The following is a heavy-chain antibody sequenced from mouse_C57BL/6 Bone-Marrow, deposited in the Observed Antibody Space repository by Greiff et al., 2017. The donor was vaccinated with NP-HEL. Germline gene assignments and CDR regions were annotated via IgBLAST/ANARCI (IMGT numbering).Heavy chain of an antibody. CDR2: ISSGGSYT. V-gene: IGHV5-6*01. CDR3: ARTGDYYAMDY. Sequence: EVQGVESGGDLVKPGGSLKLSCAASGFTFSSYGMSWVRQTPDKRLEWVATISSGGSYTYYPDSVKGRFTISRDNAKNTLYLQMSSLKSEDTAMYYCARTGDYYAMDYWGQGTSVTVSS. J-gene: IGHJ4*01. CDR1: GFTFSSYG.